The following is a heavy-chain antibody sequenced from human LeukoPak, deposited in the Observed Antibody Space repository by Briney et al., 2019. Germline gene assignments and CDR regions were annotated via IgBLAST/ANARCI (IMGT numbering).Heavy chain of an antibody. CDR1: GGSIISYY. J-gene: IGHJ5*02. D-gene: IGHD3-10*01. V-gene: IGHV4-59*01. CDR2: IYYSGST. CDR3: ARDSRSGVDWFDP. Sequence: SETVSLTCTVSGGSIISYYWSWIRQPPGKGLEWIGYIYYSGSTNYNPSPKSRVTISVDTSKNQFSLKLSSVTAADTAVYYCARDSRSGVDWFDPWGQGTLVTVSS.